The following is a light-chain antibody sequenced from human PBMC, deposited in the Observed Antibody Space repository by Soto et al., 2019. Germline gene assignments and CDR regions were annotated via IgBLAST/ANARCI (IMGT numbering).Light chain of an antibody. CDR2: AAS. J-gene: IGKJ5*01. Sequence: DIQMTQSPSSLSASVRYRVTITCGASQSISSWLAWYQQKPVKAPKLLXYAASSLQSGVPSRSSGSGSGTDFTLTISSLQHEDFANYYCQQSYSTHPITFGQGTRLEIK. V-gene: IGKV1-39*01. CDR1: QSISSW. CDR3: QQSYSTHPIT.